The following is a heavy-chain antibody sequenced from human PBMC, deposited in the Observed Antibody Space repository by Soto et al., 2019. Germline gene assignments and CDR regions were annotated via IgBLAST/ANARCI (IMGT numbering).Heavy chain of an antibody. CDR3: AFNSGSGSYYFDY. J-gene: IGHJ4*02. CDR2: ISGGGGTT. Sequence: EVQLLESGGGLVQPGGSLRLSCAASGFTFSSYAMWWVRQAPGKGLECVSAISGGGGTTYYADSVTGRFTISRDNSKNTLYLQMNSLRAEDTSVYYCAFNSGSGSYYFDYWGQGTLVTVSS. V-gene: IGHV3-23*01. D-gene: IGHD3-10*01. CDR1: GFTFSSYA.